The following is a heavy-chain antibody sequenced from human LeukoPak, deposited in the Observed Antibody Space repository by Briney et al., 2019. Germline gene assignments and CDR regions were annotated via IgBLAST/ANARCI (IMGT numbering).Heavy chain of an antibody. CDR3: ARRAYGGDSFDY. Sequence: GGSLRLSCAASGFTFRSYSMNWVRQAPGKGLEWVSYITSGSSPIYYADSVKGRFTISRDNAKNSLYLQMNSLRDEDTAVYYCARRAYGGDSFDYWGQGTLVTVSS. CDR1: GFTFRSYS. J-gene: IGHJ4*02. V-gene: IGHV3-48*02. CDR2: ITSGSSPI. D-gene: IGHD4-23*01.